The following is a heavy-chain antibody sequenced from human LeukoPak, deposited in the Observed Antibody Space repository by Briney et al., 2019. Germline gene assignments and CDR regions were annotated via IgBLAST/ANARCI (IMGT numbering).Heavy chain of an antibody. Sequence: ASVKVSCKASGYTFTCYYMHWVRQAPGQGLEWMGWINPNSGGTNYAQKFQGRVTMTRDTSISTAYMELSRLRSDDTAVYYCAREPLGYCSSTSCYYYYGMDVWGQGTTVTVSS. J-gene: IGHJ6*02. D-gene: IGHD2-2*01. CDR1: GYTFTCYY. CDR3: AREPLGYCSSTSCYYYYGMDV. V-gene: IGHV1-2*02. CDR2: INPNSGGT.